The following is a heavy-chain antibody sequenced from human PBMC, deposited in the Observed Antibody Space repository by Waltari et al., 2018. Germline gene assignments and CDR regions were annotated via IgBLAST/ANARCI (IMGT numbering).Heavy chain of an antibody. V-gene: IGHV1-3*01. D-gene: IGHD6-6*01. CDR1: GYTFTSYA. J-gene: IGHJ4*02. CDR2: INAGNGNT. CDR3: ARDDGAHQVYDY. Sequence: QVQLVQSGAEVKKPGASVKVSCKASGYTFTSYAMHWVRQAPGQRLEWMGWINAGNGNTKYSQKFQGRVTITRDTSASTAYMKLSSLRSEDTAVYYCARDDGAHQVYDYWGQGTLVTVSS.